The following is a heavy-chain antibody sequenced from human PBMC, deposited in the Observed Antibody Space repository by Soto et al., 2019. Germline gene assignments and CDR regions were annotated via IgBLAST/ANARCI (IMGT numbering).Heavy chain of an antibody. V-gene: IGHV3-33*01. CDR3: ARDGGGWGRQLVLMRGFDY. J-gene: IGHJ4*02. Sequence: QVQLVESGGGVVQPGRSLRLSCAASGFTFSSYGMHWVRQAPGKGLEWVAVIWYDGSNKYYADSVKGRFTISRDNSKNTLYLQMNSRRAEDTAGYYGARDGGGWGRQLVLMRGFDYWGQGTLVTVSS. CDR2: IWYDGSNK. D-gene: IGHD6-13*01. CDR1: GFTFSSYG.